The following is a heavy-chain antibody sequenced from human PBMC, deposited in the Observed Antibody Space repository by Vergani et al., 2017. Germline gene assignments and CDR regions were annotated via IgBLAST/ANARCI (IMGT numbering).Heavy chain of an antibody. CDR3: AKDLSRCGEGSPYYYYGMDV. D-gene: IGHD3-10*01. CDR2: ISSSSSYI. Sequence: EVQLLESGGGLVQPGGSLRLSCAASGFTFSSYSMNWVRQAPGKGLEWVSSISSSSSYIYYADSVKGRFTISRDNAKNSLYLQMNSLRAEDTAVYYCAKDLSRCGEGSPYYYYGMDVWGKGTTVTVSS. V-gene: IGHV3-21*01. J-gene: IGHJ6*04. CDR1: GFTFSSYS.